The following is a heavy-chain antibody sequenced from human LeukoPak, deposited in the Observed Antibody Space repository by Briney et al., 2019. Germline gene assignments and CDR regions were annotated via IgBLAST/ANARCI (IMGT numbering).Heavy chain of an antibody. CDR2: IYGSGST. CDR3: AREGTSGTHLNWFDP. D-gene: IGHD1-1*01. V-gene: IGHV4-59*01. Sequence: SVTLSLTCTVSGGSISSYYWSWIRQPPGKGLEWIRHIYGSGSTDYNPSLKSRVTLSVDTSKNQFSLKLSSVTAADTAVYYCAREGTSGTHLNWFDPWGQGTLVTVSS. CDR1: GGSISSYY. J-gene: IGHJ5*02.